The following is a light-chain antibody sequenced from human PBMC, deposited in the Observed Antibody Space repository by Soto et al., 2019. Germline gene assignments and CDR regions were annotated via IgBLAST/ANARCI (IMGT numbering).Light chain of an antibody. CDR1: SNYIGPYNY. CDR2: DVD. Sequence: QAVVTQPRSVSGSPGQSVAISCTGISNYIGPYNYVSWYQQHPGKAPKLIIYDVDKRPSGVPYRFSGSKSGDTASLTISGLQPDDEADYYCCSYADTYVELGGGTKLTVL. CDR3: CSYADTYVE. V-gene: IGLV2-11*01. J-gene: IGLJ2*01.